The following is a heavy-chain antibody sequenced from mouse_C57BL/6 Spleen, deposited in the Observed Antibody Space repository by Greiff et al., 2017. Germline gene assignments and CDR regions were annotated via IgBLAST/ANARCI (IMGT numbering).Heavy chain of an antibody. CDR1: GYAFSSSW. D-gene: IGHD1-2*01. J-gene: IGHJ2*01. CDR2: IYPGDGDT. V-gene: IGHV1-82*01. CDR3: ARHGLFDY. Sequence: VKLMESGPELVKPGASVKISCKASGYAFSSSWMNWVKQRPGKGLEWIGRIYPGDGDTNYNGKFKGKATLTADKTSSTAYMQLSSLTSEDSAVYLCARHGLFDYWGQGTTLTVSS.